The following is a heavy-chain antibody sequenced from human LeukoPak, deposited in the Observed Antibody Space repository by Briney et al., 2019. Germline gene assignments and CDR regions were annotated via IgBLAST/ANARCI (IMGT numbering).Heavy chain of an antibody. CDR2: IYSGGST. Sequence: GGSLRLSCAASGFTVSSNYMSWVRQAPGKGLEWVSVIYSGGSTYYADSVKGRFTISRDNSKNTLYLQMNSLRAEDMAVYYCAREQDYYGSGSYGIYGMDVWGQGTTVTVSS. CDR3: AREQDYYGSGSYGIYGMDV. V-gene: IGHV3-66*01. CDR1: GFTVSSNY. D-gene: IGHD3-10*01. J-gene: IGHJ6*02.